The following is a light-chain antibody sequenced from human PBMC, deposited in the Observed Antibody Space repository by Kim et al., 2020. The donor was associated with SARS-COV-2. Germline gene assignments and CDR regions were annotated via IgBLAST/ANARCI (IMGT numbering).Light chain of an antibody. V-gene: IGKV3-15*01. Sequence: ATLSVSPGERATLSCRASRSVSSNLAWYQQKPGQAPRLLIYGASTRATGIPARFSGSGSGTEFTLTISSLQSEDFAVYYCQSGRTFGQGTKVDIK. CDR2: GAS. CDR3: QSGRT. J-gene: IGKJ1*01. CDR1: RSVSSN.